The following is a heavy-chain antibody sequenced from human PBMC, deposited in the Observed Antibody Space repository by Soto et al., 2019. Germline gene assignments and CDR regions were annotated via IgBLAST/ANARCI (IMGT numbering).Heavy chain of an antibody. D-gene: IGHD6-25*01. V-gene: IGHV3-33*08. CDR3: ARGFKAAASGYYFDH. J-gene: IGHJ4*02. CDR1: GFTFWSYG. Sequence: PGGARRLSWAASGFTFWSYGMSWVRQAPGKALEWVTARWYDGNNKYYTDPVKGRLTISRDNSKNTLYLQMNSLRAEDTALYYCARGFKAAASGYYFDHWGKGTLVTVSS. CDR2: RWYDGNNK.